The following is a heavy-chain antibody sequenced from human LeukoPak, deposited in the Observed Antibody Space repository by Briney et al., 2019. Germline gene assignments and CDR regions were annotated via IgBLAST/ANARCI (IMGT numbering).Heavy chain of an antibody. V-gene: IGHV3-7*01. Sequence: GSLRLSCAASGFTFSSYWMSWVRQAPGKGLEWVANIKQDGSEKYYVDSVKGRFTISRDNAKNSLYLHMNSLRAEDTAVYYCARTQHDYGDYRNWFDPWGQGTLVTVSS. J-gene: IGHJ5*02. CDR3: ARTQHDYGDYRNWFDP. CDR2: IKQDGSEK. CDR1: GFTFSSYW. D-gene: IGHD4-17*01.